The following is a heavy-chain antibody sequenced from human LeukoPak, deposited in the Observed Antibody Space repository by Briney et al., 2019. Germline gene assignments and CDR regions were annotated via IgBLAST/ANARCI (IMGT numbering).Heavy chain of an antibody. V-gene: IGHV4-39*01. CDR2: IYYTGST. CDR1: GGSISTTSYS. CDR3: ARLPRSGKYYFDY. D-gene: IGHD3-10*01. J-gene: IGHJ4*02. Sequence: SETLSLTCTVSGGSISTTSYSWVWIRQPPGKGLEWIGNIYYTGSTYNNPPPKSRVTFSVDTSENQFSLKLSSVTAADTAVYYCARLPRSGKYYFDYWGQGTLVTVSS.